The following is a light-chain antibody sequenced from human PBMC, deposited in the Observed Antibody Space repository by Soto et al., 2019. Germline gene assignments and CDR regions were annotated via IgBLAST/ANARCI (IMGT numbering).Light chain of an antibody. CDR2: GNS. V-gene: IGLV1-40*01. J-gene: IGLJ3*02. Sequence: QSVLTQPPSVSGAPGQRVTISCTGRSCNIGADYDVHWYQQLPGTAPKLLIYGNSNPPSGVPDRFSGSKSGTSASLAITGLQAEDEADYYCQSYDSSLSAVVFGGGTKLTVL. CDR3: QSYDSSLSAVV. CDR1: SCNIGADYD.